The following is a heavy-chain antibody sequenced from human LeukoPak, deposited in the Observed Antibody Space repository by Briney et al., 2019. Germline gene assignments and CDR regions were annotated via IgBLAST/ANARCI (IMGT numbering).Heavy chain of an antibody. CDR3: ARDRNGGNSGAYYYYYMDV. Sequence: SETLSLTCTVSGGSISSYYWSWIRQPPGKGLEWIGYIYYSGSTNYNPSLESRVTISVDTSKNQFSLKLSSVTAADTAVYYCARDRNGGNSGAYYYYYMDVWGKGTTVTVSS. D-gene: IGHD4-23*01. CDR1: GGSISSYY. J-gene: IGHJ6*03. CDR2: IYYSGST. V-gene: IGHV4-59*01.